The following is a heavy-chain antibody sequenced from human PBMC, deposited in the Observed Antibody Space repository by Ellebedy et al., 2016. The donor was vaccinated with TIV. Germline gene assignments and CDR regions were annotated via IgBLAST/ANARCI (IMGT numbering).Heavy chain of an antibody. CDR1: GYTFTGYY. V-gene: IGHV1-2*02. D-gene: IGHD6-13*01. Sequence: ASVKVSCKASGYTFTGYYMHWVRQAPGQGLEWMGWINPNSGGTNYAQKFQGRVTMTRDTSISTAYMELSRLRSDDTAVYYCARGDSSTWYLFDYWGQGTLVIVSS. CDR3: ARGDSSTWYLFDY. J-gene: IGHJ4*02. CDR2: INPNSGGT.